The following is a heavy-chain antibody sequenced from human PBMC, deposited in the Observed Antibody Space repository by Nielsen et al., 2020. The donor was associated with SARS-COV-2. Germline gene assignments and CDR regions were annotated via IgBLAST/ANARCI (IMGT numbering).Heavy chain of an antibody. D-gene: IGHD3-10*01. CDR3: ARGRSGTRFDP. CDR1: GYTFTNNY. Sequence: ASVKVSCKASGYTFTNNYMHWVRQAPGQGLEWMGLINPTNGGTTYAQKFLGTVTMTRDTSTSTVYMELSSLRSDDTAVYYCARGRSGTRFDPWGQGTLVTVSS. J-gene: IGHJ5*02. V-gene: IGHV1-46*01. CDR2: INPTNGGT.